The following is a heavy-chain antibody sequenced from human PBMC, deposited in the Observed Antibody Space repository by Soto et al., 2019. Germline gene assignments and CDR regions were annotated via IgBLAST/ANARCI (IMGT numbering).Heavy chain of an antibody. Sequence: PGGSLRLSCAASGFTFSSYAMSWVRQAPGKGLEWVSAISGSGGSTYYADSVKGRFTISRDNSKNTLYLQMNSLRAEDTAVYYCAKGPYSNYYNYYYYYGMDVWGQGTTVNVSS. D-gene: IGHD4-4*01. V-gene: IGHV3-23*01. CDR1: GFTFSSYA. J-gene: IGHJ6*02. CDR2: ISGSGGST. CDR3: AKGPYSNYYNYYYYYGMDV.